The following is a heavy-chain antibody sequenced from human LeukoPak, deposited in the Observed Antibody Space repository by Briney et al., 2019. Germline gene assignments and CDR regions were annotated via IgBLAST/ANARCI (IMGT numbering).Heavy chain of an antibody. CDR3: ARHRYYYDSSGWGP. Sequence: SETLSLTCAVYGGSFSGYYWSWIRQPPGKGLEWIGEINHSGSTNYNPSLKSRVTISVDTSKNQFSLKLSSVTAADTAVYYCARHRYYYDSSGWGPWGQGTLVTVSS. CDR1: GGSFSGYY. D-gene: IGHD3-22*01. J-gene: IGHJ5*02. CDR2: INHSGST. V-gene: IGHV4-34*01.